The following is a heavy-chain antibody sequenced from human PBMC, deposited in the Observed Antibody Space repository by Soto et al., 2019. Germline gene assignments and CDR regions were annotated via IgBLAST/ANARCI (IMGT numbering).Heavy chain of an antibody. J-gene: IGHJ5*02. Sequence: SVKVTCQASGGTFSTYTFSWVRQAPGQGLEWVGRIIPIFGTPYYSQKFQGRVTITADKSTSTVYMELSSLRFDDTAVYFCARGLECRGYCLDKPTWFAPWGQGTLVTVSS. V-gene: IGHV1-69*06. D-gene: IGHD2-15*01. CDR2: IIPIFGTP. CDR3: ARGLECRGYCLDKPTWFAP. CDR1: GGTFSTYT.